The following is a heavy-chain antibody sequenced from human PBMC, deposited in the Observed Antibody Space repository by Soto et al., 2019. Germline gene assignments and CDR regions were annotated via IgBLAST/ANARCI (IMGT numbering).Heavy chain of an antibody. V-gene: IGHV4-31*03. CDR3: ARGGTSPYYDYGMDV. D-gene: IGHD2-2*01. J-gene: IGHJ6*02. CDR1: GGSISSGGYY. Sequence: QVQLQESGPGLVKPSQTLSLTCTVSGGSISSGGYYWSWIRQHPGKGLEWIGYIYYSGSTYYNPSLTSRVTISVDTSKNQFSLKLSSVTAADTAVYYCARGGTSPYYDYGMDVWGQGTTVTVSS. CDR2: IYYSGST.